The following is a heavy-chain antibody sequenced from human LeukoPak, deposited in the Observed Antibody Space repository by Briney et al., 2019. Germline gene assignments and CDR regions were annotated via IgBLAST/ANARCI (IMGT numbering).Heavy chain of an antibody. CDR1: GGPISSGGYY. Sequence: SETLSLTCTVSGGPISSGGYYWSWIRQHPGKGLEWIGYIYYSGSTYYNPSLKSRVTISVDTSKNQFSLKLSSVTAADTAVYYCASKGHSNNAFDIWGQGTMVTVSS. CDR3: ASKGHSNNAFDI. CDR2: IYYSGST. V-gene: IGHV4-31*03. D-gene: IGHD5-18*01. J-gene: IGHJ3*02.